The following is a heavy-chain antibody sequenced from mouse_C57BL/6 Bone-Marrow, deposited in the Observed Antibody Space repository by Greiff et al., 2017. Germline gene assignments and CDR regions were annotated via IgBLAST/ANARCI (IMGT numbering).Heavy chain of an antibody. CDR3: TRWIYYYGSSYENYAMDY. D-gene: IGHD1-1*01. CDR2: IYPGNSDT. Sequence: EVQLQQSGTVLARPGASVKMSCKTSGYTFTSYWMHWVKQRPGQGLEWIGAIYPGNSDTSYNQKFKGKAKLTAVTSASTAYMELSSLTNEDSAVYYCTRWIYYYGSSYENYAMDYWGQGTSVTVSS. CDR1: GYTFTSYW. V-gene: IGHV1-5*01. J-gene: IGHJ4*01.